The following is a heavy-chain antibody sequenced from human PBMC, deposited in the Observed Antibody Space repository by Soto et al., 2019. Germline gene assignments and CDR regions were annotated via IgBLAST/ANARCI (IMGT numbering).Heavy chain of an antibody. CDR2: ISGSGGST. D-gene: IGHD6-13*01. CDR1: GFTFSSYA. CDR3: AKAGDSSSWWNFDY. V-gene: IGHV3-23*01. Sequence: PGGSLRLSCAASGFTFSSYAMSWVRQAPGKGLEWVSAISGSGGSTYYADSVKGRFTISRDNSKNTLYLQMNSLRAGDTAVYYCAKAGDSSSWWNFDYWGQGTLVTVSS. J-gene: IGHJ4*02.